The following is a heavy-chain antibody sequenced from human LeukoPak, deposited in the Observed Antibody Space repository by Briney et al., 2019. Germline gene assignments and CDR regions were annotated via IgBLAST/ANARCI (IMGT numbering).Heavy chain of an antibody. CDR3: AGKGADRWVYYYYMDV. J-gene: IGHJ6*03. D-gene: IGHD3-16*02. V-gene: IGHV3-11*01. CDR2: ISSSGSTI. Sequence: GGSLRLSCAASGFTFSDYYMSWIRQAPGKGLEWVSYISSSGSTIYYADSVKGRFTISRDNAKNSLYLQMNSLRAEDTAVYYCAGKGADRWVYYYYMDVWGKGTTVTVSS. CDR1: GFTFSDYY.